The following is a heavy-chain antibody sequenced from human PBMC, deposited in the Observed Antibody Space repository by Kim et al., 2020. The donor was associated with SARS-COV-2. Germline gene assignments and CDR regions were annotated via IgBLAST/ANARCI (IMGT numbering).Heavy chain of an antibody. J-gene: IGHJ6*02. Sequence: GGSLRLSCAASGFTFSSYAMSWVRQAPGKGLEWVSAISGSGGSTYYADSVQGRFTISRDNSKNTLYLQMNSLRAEDTALYYCAKEEIGRSWYESLVGYSYYGMDVWGQGTTVTVSS. CDR2: ISGSGGST. V-gene: IGHV3-23*01. D-gene: IGHD6-13*01. CDR1: GFTFSSYA. CDR3: AKEEIGRSWYESLVGYSYYGMDV.